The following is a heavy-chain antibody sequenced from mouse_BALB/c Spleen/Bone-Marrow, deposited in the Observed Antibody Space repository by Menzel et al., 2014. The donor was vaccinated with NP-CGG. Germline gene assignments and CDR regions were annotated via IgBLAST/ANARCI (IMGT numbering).Heavy chain of an antibody. CDR1: GYTFTSYY. Sequence: VKLMESGAELVKPGASVKLSCKASGYTFTSYYMYWVKQRPGQGLEWIGEINPSNGGTNFNEKFKSKATLTVDKSSSTAYMQLSSLTSEDSAVYYCTREGDSTFAYWGQGTLVTVSA. CDR3: TREGDSTFAY. V-gene: IGHV1S81*02. D-gene: IGHD2-1*01. CDR2: INPSNGGT. J-gene: IGHJ3*01.